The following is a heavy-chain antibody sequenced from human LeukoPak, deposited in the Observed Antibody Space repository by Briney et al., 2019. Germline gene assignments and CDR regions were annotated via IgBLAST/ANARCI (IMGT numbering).Heavy chain of an antibody. V-gene: IGHV1-69*01. CDR3: ARVSHYYDSSGYQQS. Sequence: SVKVSCKASGGTFSSYAISWVRQAPGQGLEWMGGIIPIFGTANYAQKFQGRVTITADESTSTAYMELSSLRSEDTAVYYCARVSHYYDSSGYQQSWGQGTLVTVSS. CDR1: GGTFSSYA. D-gene: IGHD3-22*01. J-gene: IGHJ4*02. CDR2: IIPIFGTA.